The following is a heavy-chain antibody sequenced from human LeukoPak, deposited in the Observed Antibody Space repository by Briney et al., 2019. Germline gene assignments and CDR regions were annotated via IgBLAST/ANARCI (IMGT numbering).Heavy chain of an antibody. CDR2: INGDGSST. Sequence: GGSLRLSCAASGFTFSTYWMHWVRQAPGKGLVWVSRINGDGSSTSYADSVKGRFTVSRDNAKNTLYLQMNSLRAEDTAVYYCARDRYCSGGSCYSPSLTGYFRHWGQGTLVTVSS. J-gene: IGHJ1*01. CDR1: GFTFSTYW. V-gene: IGHV3-74*01. D-gene: IGHD2-15*01. CDR3: ARDRYCSGGSCYSPSLTGYFRH.